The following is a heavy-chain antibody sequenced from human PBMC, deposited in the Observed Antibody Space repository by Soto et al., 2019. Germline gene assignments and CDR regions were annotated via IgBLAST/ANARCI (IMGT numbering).Heavy chain of an antibody. CDR3: TIPRGPMIRP. CDR2: IKSKTDGGTT. V-gene: IGHV3-15*01. J-gene: IGHJ5*02. D-gene: IGHD3-22*01. Sequence: EVQLVESGGGFVEPGGSLRLSCTASGFTFSNAWMTWVRQAPGKGLEWVGRIKSKTDGGTTDYAAPVKGRFTISRDDSKNTMYLQMNSLKTEDTAVYYCTIPRGPMIRPWGQGTLVTVSS. CDR1: GFTFSNAW.